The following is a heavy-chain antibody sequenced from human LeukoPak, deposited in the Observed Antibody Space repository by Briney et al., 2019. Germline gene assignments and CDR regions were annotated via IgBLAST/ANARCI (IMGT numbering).Heavy chain of an antibody. Sequence: GGSLRLSCAASGFTVSSNYMSWVRQAPGKGLEWVSVIYSGGSTYYADSVKGRFTISRDNSQNTLYLQMNSLRVEDTAVYYCARSPYCSGGSCFHYYYYYGMDVWGQGTTVTVSS. CDR3: ARSPYCSGGSCFHYYYYYGMDV. CDR1: GFTVSSNY. CDR2: IYSGGST. J-gene: IGHJ6*02. D-gene: IGHD2-15*01. V-gene: IGHV3-53*01.